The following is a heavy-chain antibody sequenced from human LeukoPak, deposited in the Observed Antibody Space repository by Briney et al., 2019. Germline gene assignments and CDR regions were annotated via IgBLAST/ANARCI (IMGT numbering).Heavy chain of an antibody. Sequence: PGGSLRLSCAASGFAFKDYYMSWIRQAPGKELEWVSYISEIGTTIYYADSVKGRFTISRDNAKKSLYLQMSSLRAEDTAVYYCARGQWLPNYYFDSWGQGTLVIVSP. CDR1: GFAFKDYY. D-gene: IGHD6-19*01. V-gene: IGHV3-11*04. CDR3: ARGQWLPNYYFDS. CDR2: ISEIGTTI. J-gene: IGHJ4*02.